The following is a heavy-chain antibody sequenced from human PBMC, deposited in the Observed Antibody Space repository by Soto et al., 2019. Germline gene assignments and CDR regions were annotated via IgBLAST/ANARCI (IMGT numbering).Heavy chain of an antibody. CDR2: INPNSGGT. CDR1: GYTFTGYY. D-gene: IGHD3-3*01. Sequence: VKVSCKASGYTFTGYYMHWVRQAPGQGLEWMGWINPNSGGTNYAQKFQGRVTMTRDTSISTAYMELSRLRSDDTAVYYCARDSYYYDFWSGYYRYYYYGMDVWGQGTTVTVSS. J-gene: IGHJ6*02. V-gene: IGHV1-2*02. CDR3: ARDSYYYDFWSGYYRYYYYGMDV.